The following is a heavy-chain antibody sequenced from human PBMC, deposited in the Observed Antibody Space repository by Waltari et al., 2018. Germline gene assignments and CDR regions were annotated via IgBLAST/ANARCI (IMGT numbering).Heavy chain of an antibody. CDR1: GGSFGGYY. J-gene: IGHJ4*02. V-gene: IGHV4-34*01. Sequence: QVQLQQWGAGLLKPSETLSLTCAVYGGSFGGYYWSWIRQPPGKGLEWIGEINHSGSTNYNPSLKSRVTISVDTSKNQFSLKLSSVTAADTAVYYCASHSYGPRYVDYWGQGTLVTVSS. CDR2: INHSGST. D-gene: IGHD5-18*01. CDR3: ASHSYGPRYVDY.